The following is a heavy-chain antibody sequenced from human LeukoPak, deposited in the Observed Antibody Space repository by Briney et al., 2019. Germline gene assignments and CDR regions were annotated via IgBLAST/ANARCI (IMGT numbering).Heavy chain of an antibody. CDR1: GGSISSGSYY. J-gene: IGHJ4*02. CDR2: IYTSGST. V-gene: IGHV4-61*02. D-gene: IGHD3-22*01. Sequence: NPSETLSLTCTVSGGSISSGSYYWSWIRQPAGKGLEWTGRIYTSGSTNYNPSLKSRVTISVDTSKNQFSLKLSSVTAADTAVYYCAGGYYYDSSGYSDFDYWGQGTLVTVSS. CDR3: AGGYYYDSSGYSDFDY.